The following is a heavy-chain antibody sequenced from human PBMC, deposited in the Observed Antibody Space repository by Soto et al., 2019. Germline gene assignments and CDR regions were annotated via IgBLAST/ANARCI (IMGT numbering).Heavy chain of an antibody. CDR1: RFTFGSYA. CDR3: AAPIVVGGGGFDY. D-gene: IGHD2-21*01. Sequence: QVQLEESGGGVVQPERSLRLSCAASRFTFGSYAMHWVRQAPGKGLEWVASISYDGTKKDYADSLQGRFTISRDNSKSTLNLHMNTLRVEDPAVYSCAAPIVVGGGGFDYWGRGTLVTVSS. J-gene: IGHJ4*02. CDR2: ISYDGTKK. V-gene: IGHV3-30-3*01.